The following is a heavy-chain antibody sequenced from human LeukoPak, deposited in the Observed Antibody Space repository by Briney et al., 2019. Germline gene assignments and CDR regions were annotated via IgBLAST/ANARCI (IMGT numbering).Heavy chain of an antibody. CDR1: GGSISSGDYY. CDR2: IYYSGST. Sequence: PSETLSLTCTVSGGSISSGDYYWSCIRQPPGKGREWIGYIYYSGSTYYNPSLNSRATISVDTSNNQFSLKLSSVTAADTAVYYCARVRRLWLAPGTREDAFDIWGQGTMVTVSS. CDR3: ARVRRLWLAPGTREDAFDI. J-gene: IGHJ3*02. V-gene: IGHV4-30-4*08. D-gene: IGHD3-10*01.